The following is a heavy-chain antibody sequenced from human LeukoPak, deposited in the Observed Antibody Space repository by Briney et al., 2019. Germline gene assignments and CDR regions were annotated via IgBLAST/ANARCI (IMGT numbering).Heavy chain of an antibody. CDR3: ARVGQGNLDY. Sequence: PSETLSLTCTVSGASISTYYWSWIRQPPGKGLEWIGYIYYSGNTKYDPSLKSRATISVDTSKNQFSLNLSSVTAADTAVYYCARVGQGNLDYWGQGTLVTVSS. CDR1: GASISTYY. D-gene: IGHD3-10*01. CDR2: IYYSGNT. J-gene: IGHJ4*02. V-gene: IGHV4-59*01.